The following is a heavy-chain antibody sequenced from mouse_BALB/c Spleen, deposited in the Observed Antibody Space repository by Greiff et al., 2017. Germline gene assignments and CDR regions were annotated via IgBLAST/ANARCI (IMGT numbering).Heavy chain of an antibody. CDR3: ARSFSTATWFAY. D-gene: IGHD1-2*01. J-gene: IGHJ3*01. CDR1: GFTFSSFG. CDR2: ISSGSSTI. Sequence: EVKVEESGGGLVQPGGSRKLSCAASGFTFSSFGMHWVRQAPEKGLEWVAYISSGSSTIYYADTVKGRFTISRDNPKNTLFLQMTSLRSEDTAMYYCARSFSTATWFAYWGQGTLVTVSA. V-gene: IGHV5-17*02.